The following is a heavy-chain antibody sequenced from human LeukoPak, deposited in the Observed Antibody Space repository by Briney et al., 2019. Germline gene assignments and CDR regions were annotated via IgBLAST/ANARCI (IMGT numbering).Heavy chain of an antibody. J-gene: IGHJ5*02. Sequence: SGGSLRLSCAASGFTFSSYWMHWVRQAPGKGLVWVSRINSDGSSTSYADSVKGRFTISRDNAKNTLYLQMNSLRAEDTAVYYCARGGVIGYFSGLFVNWFDPWGQGTLVTVSS. CDR2: INSDGSST. V-gene: IGHV3-74*01. CDR3: ARGGVIGYFSGLFVNWFDP. CDR1: GFTFSSYW. D-gene: IGHD3-3*01.